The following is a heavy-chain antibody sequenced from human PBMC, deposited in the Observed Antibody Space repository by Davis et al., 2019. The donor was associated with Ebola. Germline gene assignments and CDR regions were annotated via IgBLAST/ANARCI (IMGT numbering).Heavy chain of an antibody. CDR3: ARKYGDYDYYYYGMDV. CDR2: ISAYNGDT. Sequence: AASVKVSCKASGYTFTTYIISWVRQAPGQGLEWMGWISAYNGDTSYAQKFQGRVTMTTDTSTSTAYMELRSLRSDDTAVYYCARKYGDYDYYYYGMDVWGQGTTVTVSS. CDR1: GYTFTTYI. V-gene: IGHV1-18*01. J-gene: IGHJ6*02. D-gene: IGHD4-17*01.